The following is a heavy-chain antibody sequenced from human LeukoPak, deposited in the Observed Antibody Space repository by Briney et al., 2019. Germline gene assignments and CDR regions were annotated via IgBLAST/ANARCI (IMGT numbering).Heavy chain of an antibody. V-gene: IGHV1-69*13. CDR3: ARYYYYDSSGYD. CDR1: GGTFSSYA. J-gene: IGHJ4*02. D-gene: IGHD3-22*01. CDR2: IIPIFGTA. Sequence: ASVKVSCKASGGTFSSYAISWVRQAPGQGLEWMGGIIPIFGTANYAQKFQGRVTTTADESASTAYMELSSLRSEDTAVYYCARYYYYDSSGYDWGQGTLVTVSS.